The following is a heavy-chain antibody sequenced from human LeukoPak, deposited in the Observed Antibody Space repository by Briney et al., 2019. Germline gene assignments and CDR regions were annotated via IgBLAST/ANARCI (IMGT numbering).Heavy chain of an antibody. CDR1: GYTFTSYY. V-gene: IGHV1-46*01. Sequence: GASVKVSCKASGYTFTSYYMHWVRQAPGQGLEWMGIINPSGGSTSYAQKFQGRVTMTRDTSTSTVYMELSSLRSEDTAVYYCARAKIAASYYYYYGMDVWGQGTTVTVPS. D-gene: IGHD2-15*01. CDR2: INPSGGST. CDR3: ARAKIAASYYYYYGMDV. J-gene: IGHJ6*02.